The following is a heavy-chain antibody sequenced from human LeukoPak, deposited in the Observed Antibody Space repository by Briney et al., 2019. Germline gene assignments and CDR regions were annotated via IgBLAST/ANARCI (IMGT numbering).Heavy chain of an antibody. V-gene: IGHV3-48*03. CDR2: ISDSGSPI. D-gene: IGHD3-9*01. Sequence: QPGGSLRLSCAASGFTFSSHEMNWVRQAPGKGLEWLSYISDSGSPIYYADSAKGRFTVSRDNAKNSLYLQMNSLRAEDTALYYCARQTLGATGYSAFDFWGQGTLVTVSS. CDR1: GFTFSSHE. CDR3: ARQTLGATGYSAFDF. J-gene: IGHJ3*01.